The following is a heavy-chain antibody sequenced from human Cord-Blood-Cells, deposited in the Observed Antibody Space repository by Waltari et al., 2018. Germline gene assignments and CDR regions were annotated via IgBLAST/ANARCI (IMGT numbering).Heavy chain of an antibody. CDR3: ARGGGAYSSSEYYFDY. J-gene: IGHJ4*02. CDR1: GDPVSSDSYA. Sequence: QVQLQQPGPGLVKPSQSLSLTCAIPGDPVSSDSYAWNWLRQSPSRGLEWLGRTYYRSKWYNDYAVSVKSRITINPDTSKNQFSKQLNSVTPEDTAVYYCARGGGAYSSSEYYFDYWGQGTMVTVSS. CDR2: TYYRSKWYN. D-gene: IGHD6-6*01. V-gene: IGHV6-1*01.